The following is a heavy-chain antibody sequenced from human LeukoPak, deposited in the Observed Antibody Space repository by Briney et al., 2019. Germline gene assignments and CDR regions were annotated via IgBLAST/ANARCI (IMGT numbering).Heavy chain of an antibody. CDR3: ARDRAVSWLDS. D-gene: IGHD3-10*01. J-gene: IGHJ5*01. CDR2: ISLDGSRK. V-gene: IGHV3-33*05. CDR1: GLTFTSHG. Sequence: GRPLRLSCAASGLTFTSHGFHWVRQAPGRGLEWLTFISLDGSRKSYADSVKGRFTFSRDDPKNTLYLEMNSLRAEDTATYYCARDRAVSWLDSWGLGTLVTVSS.